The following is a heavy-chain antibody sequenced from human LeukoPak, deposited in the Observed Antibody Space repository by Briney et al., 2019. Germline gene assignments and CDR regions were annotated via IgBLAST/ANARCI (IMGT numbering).Heavy chain of an antibody. Sequence: DSVKVSCKASGYTFTDYGISWVRQAPGQGLEWMGWMNPNSGNTGYAQKFQGRVTMTRNTSISTAYMELSSLRSEDTAVYYCASQGDFSEAFDIWGQGTMVTVSS. CDR2: MNPNSGNT. J-gene: IGHJ3*02. D-gene: IGHD1-26*01. V-gene: IGHV1-8*02. CDR1: GYTFTDYG. CDR3: ASQGDFSEAFDI.